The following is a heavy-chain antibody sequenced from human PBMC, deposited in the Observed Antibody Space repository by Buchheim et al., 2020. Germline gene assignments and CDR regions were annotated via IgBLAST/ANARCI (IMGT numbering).Heavy chain of an antibody. CDR3: ARDQDYYDSSGYYYYFDY. V-gene: IGHV4-31*03. Sequence: QVQLQESGPGLVKPSQTLSLTCTVSGGPISSGGYYWSWIRQHPGKGLEWIGYIYYSGSTYYNPSPKSRVPIPVDTPKNQFPLKLSSVTAADTAVYYCARDQDYYDSSGYYYYFDYWGQGTL. J-gene: IGHJ4*02. D-gene: IGHD3-22*01. CDR2: IYYSGST. CDR1: GGPISSGGYY.